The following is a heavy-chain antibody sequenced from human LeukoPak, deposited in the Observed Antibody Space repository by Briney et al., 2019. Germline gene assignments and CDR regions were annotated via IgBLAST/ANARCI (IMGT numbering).Heavy chain of an antibody. CDR1: GYTFTSYG. D-gene: IGHD2-15*01. J-gene: IGHJ3*02. CDR3: SVLFWRGYIVVARGGCYAFDT. CDR2: ISAYNGNT. Sequence: RASVKVSCKASGYTFTSYGISWVRQAPGQGLEWMGWISAYNGNTNYAQKLQGRVTMTTDKSTSTVYMELRSLRSDDTAVSDGSVLFWRGYIVVARGGCYAFDTWRQGTMVTLS. V-gene: IGHV1-18*01.